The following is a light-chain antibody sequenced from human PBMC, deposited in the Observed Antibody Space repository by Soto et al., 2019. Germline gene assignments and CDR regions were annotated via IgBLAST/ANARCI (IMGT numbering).Light chain of an antibody. CDR3: QQYNNWPPWT. Sequence: ILMTQSPATLSVSPGERATLSCRASQSVSNNLAWYQQKPGQAPGLLIYDASTRATGIPARFSGSGSGTEFTLAIRGLQSEDFAVYYCQQYNNWPPWTFGQGTKVEIK. CDR2: DAS. CDR1: QSVSNN. J-gene: IGKJ1*01. V-gene: IGKV3-15*01.